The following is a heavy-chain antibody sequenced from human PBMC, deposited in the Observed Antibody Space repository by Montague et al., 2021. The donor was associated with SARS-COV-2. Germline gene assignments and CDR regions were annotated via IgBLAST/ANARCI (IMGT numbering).Heavy chain of an antibody. J-gene: IGHJ4*02. D-gene: IGHD6-13*01. Sequence: SETLSLTCTVSFGSVKNYFWSWIRQPVGKGLEWIGRIFVTGGTKYTPSLESRVTMSLDTSKNQFSPKLRSVTAADTAIYYCAGAFGSSFDFWGQGILVAVSS. CDR3: AGAFGSSFDF. V-gene: IGHV4-4*07. CDR1: FGSVKNYF. CDR2: IFVTGGT.